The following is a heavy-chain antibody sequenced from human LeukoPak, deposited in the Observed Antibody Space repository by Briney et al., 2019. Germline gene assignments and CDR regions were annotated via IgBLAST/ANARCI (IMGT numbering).Heavy chain of an antibody. D-gene: IGHD3-22*01. Sequence: SETLSLTCTVSGGSISSGSYYWSWIRQPAGKGLEWIGRIYTSGSTNYNPSLKSRVTISVDTSKNQFSLKLSSVTAADTAVYYCAGGAIRGRNYYDSSGQKGLDYWGQGTLVTVSS. J-gene: IGHJ4*02. V-gene: IGHV4-61*02. CDR3: AGGAIRGRNYYDSSGQKGLDY. CDR2: IYTSGST. CDR1: GGSISSGSYY.